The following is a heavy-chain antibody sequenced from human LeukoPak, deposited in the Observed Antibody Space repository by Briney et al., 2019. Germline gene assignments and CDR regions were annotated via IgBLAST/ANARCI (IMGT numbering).Heavy chain of an antibody. Sequence: ASVKVSCKTSGYTFTDYYIHWVRQAPGQGLKWMGWINPNSGETNSAQKFQGRVTMTGDTSISTAYMELNRVTSDDTAVYYCARDRDYSNTERGFDYWGQGTLVTVSS. V-gene: IGHV1-2*02. D-gene: IGHD4-11*01. J-gene: IGHJ4*02. CDR2: INPNSGET. CDR1: GYTFTDYY. CDR3: ARDRDYSNTERGFDY.